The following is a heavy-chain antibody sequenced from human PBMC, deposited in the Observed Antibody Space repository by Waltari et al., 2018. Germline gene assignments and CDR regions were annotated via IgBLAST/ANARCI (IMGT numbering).Heavy chain of an antibody. CDR3: ARATCSHGGCSMYYFYYYMDV. CDR1: GDSISSGFY. J-gene: IGHJ6*03. V-gene: IGHV4-38-2*01. Sequence: QVQLRESGPGLVKSSETLTLTCDVSGDSISSGFYWAWIRQPPGKGPEWIGGVYHSGTTFYNPSLKSRVTRSVDTSKKHCSLSLTSVTAADTAVYYCARATCSHGGCSMYYFYYYMDVWGKGITVTVSS. CDR2: VYHSGTT. D-gene: IGHD1-26*01.